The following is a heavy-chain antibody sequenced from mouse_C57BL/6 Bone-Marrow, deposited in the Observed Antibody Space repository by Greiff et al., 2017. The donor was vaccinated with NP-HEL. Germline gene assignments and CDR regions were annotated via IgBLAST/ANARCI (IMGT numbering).Heavy chain of an antibody. Sequence: EVKLVESGGGLVQPGGSLKLSCAASGFSFSDYYMHWVRQSPEKRLEWVAFISNGGGSTYYPDTVKGRFTISRDNANNTMYLLMSLLKSEDTAMYYSARHGGAKAGYAMDYWGQGTSVTVSS. V-gene: IGHV5-12*01. J-gene: IGHJ4*01. CDR2: ISNGGGST. D-gene: IGHD3-3*01. CDR3: ARHGGAKAGYAMDY. CDR1: GFSFSDYY.